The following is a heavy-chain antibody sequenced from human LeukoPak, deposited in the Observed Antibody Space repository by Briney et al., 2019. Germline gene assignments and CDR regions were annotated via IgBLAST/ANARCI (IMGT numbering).Heavy chain of an antibody. CDR3: ARDVGGYDYFDY. CDR2: IKQDGSEK. J-gene: IGHJ4*02. Sequence: XASGFTFSXXXXXWVRXGPGXXXXXXXNIKQDGSEKYYVDSVKGRFTISRDNAKNSLYLQMNSLRAEDTAVYYCARDVGGYDYFDYWGQGTLVTVSS. D-gene: IGHD5-12*01. V-gene: IGHV3-7*01. CDR1: GFTFSXXX.